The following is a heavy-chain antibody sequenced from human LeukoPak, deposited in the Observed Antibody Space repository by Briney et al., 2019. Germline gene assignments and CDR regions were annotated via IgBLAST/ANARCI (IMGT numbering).Heavy chain of an antibody. J-gene: IGHJ4*02. Sequence: GGSLRLSCAASGFTFSSYWMSWVRQAPGKGLEWVANIKRDGSEKYYVDSVEGRFTISRDNAKNSLYPQMNSLRAEDTAVYYCASWGFTMVRGVTPHWGQGTLVTVSS. V-gene: IGHV3-7*01. CDR1: GFTFSSYW. CDR3: ASWGFTMVRGVTPH. CDR2: IKRDGSEK. D-gene: IGHD3-10*01.